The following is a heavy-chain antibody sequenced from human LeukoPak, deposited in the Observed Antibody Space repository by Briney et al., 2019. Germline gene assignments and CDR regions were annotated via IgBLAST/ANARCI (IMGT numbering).Heavy chain of an antibody. J-gene: IGHJ5*02. CDR2: INPSGGST. D-gene: IGHD4-17*01. CDR1: GYTFTSYY. CDR3: ARDLSGGSVTTNWFDP. Sequence: ASVKVSFKASGYTFTSYYMHWVRQAPGQGLEWMGIINPSGGSTSYAQKFQGRVTMTRDTSTSTVYMELSSLRSEDTAVYYCARDLSGGSVTTNWFDPWGQGTLVTVSS. V-gene: IGHV1-46*01.